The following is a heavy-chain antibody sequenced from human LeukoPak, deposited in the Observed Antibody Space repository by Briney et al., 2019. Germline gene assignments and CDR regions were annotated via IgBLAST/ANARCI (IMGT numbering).Heavy chain of an antibody. CDR1: GGTFSSYA. CDR3: ATDPSSLSGSLGFHY. J-gene: IGHJ4*02. D-gene: IGHD7-27*01. CDR2: IIPIFGTA. V-gene: IGHV1-69*05. Sequence: ASVKVSCKASGGTFSSYAISWVRRAPGQGLEWMGGIIPIFGTANYAQKFQGRVTITTDESTSTAYMELSSLRSEDTAVYYCATDPSSLSGSLGFHYWGQGTLVTVSS.